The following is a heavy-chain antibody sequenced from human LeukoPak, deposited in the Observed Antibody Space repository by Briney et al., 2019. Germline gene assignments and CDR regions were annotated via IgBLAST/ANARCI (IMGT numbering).Heavy chain of an antibody. Sequence: GGSLRLSCAASGFTFSSYSMHWVRQAPGKGLVWVSRIYSDGSSTSYADSVKGRFTISRDNSKNTLYLQMNSLKAEDTAIYYCAREGGSYSNYFDYWGQGNLVTVSS. CDR1: GFTFSSYS. V-gene: IGHV3-74*01. J-gene: IGHJ4*02. CDR3: AREGGSYSNYFDY. CDR2: IYSDGSST. D-gene: IGHD1-26*01.